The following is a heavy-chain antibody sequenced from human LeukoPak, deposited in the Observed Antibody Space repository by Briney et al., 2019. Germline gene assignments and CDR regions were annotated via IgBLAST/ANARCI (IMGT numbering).Heavy chain of an antibody. CDR3: AKAPRYSSSSY. D-gene: IGHD6-6*01. V-gene: IGHV1-46*01. Sequence: ASVKVSCKASGYIFTNYYIHWVRQAPGQGLEWMGIINPSGDNRNYAQKFQGRVTVTRDISTSTVYMELSSLRSEDTAVYYCAKAPRYSSSSYWGQGTLVTVSS. J-gene: IGHJ4*02. CDR2: INPSGDNR. CDR1: GYIFTNYY.